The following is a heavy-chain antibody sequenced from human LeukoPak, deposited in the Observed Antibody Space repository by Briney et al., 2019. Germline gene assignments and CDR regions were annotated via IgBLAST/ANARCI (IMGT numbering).Heavy chain of an antibody. CDR2: ISAYNVNT. Sequence: ASVKVSCKASGYTFTSYGISWVRQAPGQGLEWMGWISAYNVNTNYAQKLQGRVTMTTDTSTSTAYMELRSLRSDDTAVYYCARDKSRVAAAGSRFDYWGQGTLVTVHS. CDR1: GYTFTSYG. CDR3: ARDKSRVAAAGSRFDY. D-gene: IGHD6-13*01. J-gene: IGHJ4*02. V-gene: IGHV1-18*01.